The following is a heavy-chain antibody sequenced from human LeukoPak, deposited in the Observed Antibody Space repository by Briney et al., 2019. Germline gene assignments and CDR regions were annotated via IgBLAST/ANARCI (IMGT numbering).Heavy chain of an antibody. Sequence: SETLSLTCTVSGGSISSGSYYWSWIRQPAGKGLEWIGRIYTSGSTNYNPSLKSRVTISADTSKNQFSLKLSSVTAADTAVYYCAREDYDFWSGYYIGFDPWGQGTLVTVSS. CDR3: AREDYDFWSGYYIGFDP. CDR2: IYTSGST. D-gene: IGHD3-3*01. J-gene: IGHJ5*02. V-gene: IGHV4-61*02. CDR1: GGSISSGSYY.